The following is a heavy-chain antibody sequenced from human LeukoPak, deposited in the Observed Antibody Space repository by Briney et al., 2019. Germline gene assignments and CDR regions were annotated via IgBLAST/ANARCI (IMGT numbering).Heavy chain of an antibody. CDR1: GGSFSGYY. Sequence: SETLSLTCAVYGGSFSGYYWTWIRQPPGKGLEWIGEINHSGNTNYNPSLKSRVTISVDTSNNQFSLKLSSVTAADTAVYYCARVLRGFGFDYWGQGTLVTVSS. CDR2: INHSGNT. CDR3: ARVLRGFGFDY. J-gene: IGHJ4*02. D-gene: IGHD3-3*01. V-gene: IGHV4-34*01.